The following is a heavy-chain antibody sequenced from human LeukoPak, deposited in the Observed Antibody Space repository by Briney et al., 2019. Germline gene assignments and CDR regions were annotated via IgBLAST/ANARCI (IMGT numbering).Heavy chain of an antibody. V-gene: IGHV4-59*01. CDR3: ARGVAHYYDSSGSDWFDP. J-gene: IGHJ5*02. D-gene: IGHD3-22*01. CDR1: GGSISSYY. CDR2: IYYSGST. Sequence: SETLSLTCTVSGGSISSYYWSWIRQPPGKGLEWIGYIYYSGSTNYNPSLKSRVTISVDTSKNQFSLKLSSVTAADTAVYYCARGVAHYYDSSGSDWFDPWGQGTLVTVSS.